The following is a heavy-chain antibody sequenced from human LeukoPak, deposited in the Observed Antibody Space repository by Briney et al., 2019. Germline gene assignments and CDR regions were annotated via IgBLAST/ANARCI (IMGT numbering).Heavy chain of an antibody. Sequence: GGSLRLSCAASGFTFGSYWMHWVRQAPGKGLVWVSGINSDGTSTSYADSVKGRFTISRDNAKKTLYLQMNSLRAEDTALYYCAEVANWGTYAFDIWGQGTMVTVSS. D-gene: IGHD7-27*01. V-gene: IGHV3-74*01. CDR1: GFTFGSYW. CDR3: AEVANWGTYAFDI. CDR2: INSDGTST. J-gene: IGHJ3*02.